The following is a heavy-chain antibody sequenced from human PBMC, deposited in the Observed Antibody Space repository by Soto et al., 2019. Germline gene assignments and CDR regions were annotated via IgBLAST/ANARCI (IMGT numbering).Heavy chain of an antibody. D-gene: IGHD3-22*01. CDR1: GYTFTSYG. J-gene: IGHJ4*02. V-gene: IGHV1-18*01. CDR2: INTYNGNT. CDR3: ARDSPTYYYDSSGYPFDY. Sequence: QVKLVQSGAEVKKPGASVKVSCKASGYTFTSYGISWVRKAPGQGLEWMGWINTYNGNTNNAKKLQGRVTMTTETSTSTAYMGLRSLGSDDSAVYYCARDSPTYYYDSSGYPFDYWGQGTLVTVSS.